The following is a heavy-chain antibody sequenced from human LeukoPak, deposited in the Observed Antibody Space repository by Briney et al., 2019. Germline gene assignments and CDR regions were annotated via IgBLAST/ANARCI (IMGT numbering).Heavy chain of an antibody. CDR3: ARHFAIFGVVIISYYFDY. D-gene: IGHD3-3*01. CDR2: INHSGGT. J-gene: IGHJ4*02. CDR1: GGSFSGYY. V-gene: IGHV4-34*01. Sequence: SETLSLTCAVYGGSFSGYYWSWIRQPPGKGLEWIGEINHSGGTNYNPSLKSRVTISVDTSKNQFSLKLSSVTAADTAVYYCARHFAIFGVVIISYYFDYWGQGTLVTVSS.